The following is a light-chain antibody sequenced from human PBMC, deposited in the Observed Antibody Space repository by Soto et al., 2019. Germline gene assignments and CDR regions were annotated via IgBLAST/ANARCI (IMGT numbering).Light chain of an antibody. V-gene: IGKV1-39*01. CDR3: QQSYNAPKT. J-gene: IGKJ4*01. CDR1: QNVNSS. CDR2: GAS. Sequence: DIQMTQSPSSLSASVGDRVTITCRARQNVNSSLNWYQQKPGKAPNLLIYGASNLQSGVPSRFSGSGSGTDFTLTISSLQPEDFATYYCQQSYNAPKTFGGGTKVEIK.